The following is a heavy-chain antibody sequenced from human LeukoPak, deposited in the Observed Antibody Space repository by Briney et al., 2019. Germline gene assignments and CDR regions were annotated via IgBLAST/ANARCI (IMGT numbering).Heavy chain of an antibody. CDR3: ASHQTSSGYDNFDY. V-gene: IGHV5-51*01. Sequence: GESLKISSKGSGYSFTSYWIGWVRQMPGKGLEGMGIIYPGDSDTRYSPSFQGQVTISADKSISTAYLQWSSLKASDTAMYYCASHQTSSGYDNFDYWGQGTLVTVSS. CDR2: IYPGDSDT. J-gene: IGHJ4*02. CDR1: GYSFTSYW. D-gene: IGHD5-12*01.